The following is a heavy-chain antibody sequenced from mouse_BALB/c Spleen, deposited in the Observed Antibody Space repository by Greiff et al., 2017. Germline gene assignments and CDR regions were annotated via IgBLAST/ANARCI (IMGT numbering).Heavy chain of an antibody. J-gene: IGHJ4*01. CDR2: IDPANGNT. V-gene: IGHV14-3*02. Sequence: EVKLKQSGAELVKPGASVKLSCTASGFNIKDTYMHWVKQRPEQGLEWIGRIDPANGNTKYDPKFQGKATITADTSSNTAYLQLSSLTSEDTAVYYCAMGLRREDYWGQGTSVTVSS. CDR1: GFNIKDTY. D-gene: IGHD2-4*01. CDR3: AMGLRREDY.